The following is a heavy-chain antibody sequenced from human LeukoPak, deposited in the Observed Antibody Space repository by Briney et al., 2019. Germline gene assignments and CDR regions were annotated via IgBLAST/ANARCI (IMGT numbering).Heavy chain of an antibody. CDR3: STLTSRGLSDS. CDR1: GFTFTNAW. V-gene: IGHV3-15*07. D-gene: IGHD1-20*01. CDR2: IKSKADGETI. Sequence: GGSLRLSCAASGFTFTNAWMNWVRQAPGKGLEWVGRIKSKADGETIDYAAPVKGRFTFSRDDSKNMLYLQMNSLKSEDTAIYYCSTLTSRGLSDSWGQGTLVTVSS. J-gene: IGHJ4*02.